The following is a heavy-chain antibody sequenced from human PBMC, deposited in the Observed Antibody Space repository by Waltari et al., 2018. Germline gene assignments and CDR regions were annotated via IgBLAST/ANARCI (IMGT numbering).Heavy chain of an antibody. CDR1: GYSLRSGYY. CDR2: IYHSGRT. D-gene: IGHD1-26*01. CDR3: TREEGGATDY. Sequence: QVQLQESGPGLVTPSETLSLTCAVPGYSLRSGYYWGWIRQPPGKGLEWIGTIYHSGRTFYNPSLKSRVTLSVDTSKNQFSLKLSSVTAADTAVYYCTREEGGATDYWGQGTLVTVSS. V-gene: IGHV4-38-2*02. J-gene: IGHJ4*02.